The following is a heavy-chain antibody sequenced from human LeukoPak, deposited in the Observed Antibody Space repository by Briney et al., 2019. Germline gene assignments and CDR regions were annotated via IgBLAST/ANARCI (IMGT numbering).Heavy chain of an antibody. Sequence: GGSLRLSCAASGFTFSSYSMNWVRQAPGKGLEWVSYISSSSSTIYYADSVKGRFTISRDNAKNSLYLQMNSLRAEDTAVYYCARTPQGAVSTQGYMDVWGKGTTVTVSS. CDR2: ISSSSSTI. V-gene: IGHV3-48*01. CDR1: GFTFSSYS. D-gene: IGHD5/OR15-5a*01. J-gene: IGHJ6*03. CDR3: ARTPQGAVSTQGYMDV.